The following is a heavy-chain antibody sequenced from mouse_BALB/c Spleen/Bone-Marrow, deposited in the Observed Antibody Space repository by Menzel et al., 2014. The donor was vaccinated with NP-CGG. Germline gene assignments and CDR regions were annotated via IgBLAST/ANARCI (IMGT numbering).Heavy chain of an antibody. CDR1: GYTFSSYW. V-gene: IGHV1-9*01. D-gene: IGHD2-14*01. Sequence: VQLQESGAELMKPGASVKISCKATGYTFSSYWIEWVKQRPGHGLEWIGEILPGSGSTNYNEKFKGKATFTADTSSNTAYMQLSSLTSEASAVYYWARGGVRGGYWYFDVWDAGTTVTVSS. CDR2: ILPGSGST. J-gene: IGHJ1*01. CDR3: ARGGVRGGYWYFDV.